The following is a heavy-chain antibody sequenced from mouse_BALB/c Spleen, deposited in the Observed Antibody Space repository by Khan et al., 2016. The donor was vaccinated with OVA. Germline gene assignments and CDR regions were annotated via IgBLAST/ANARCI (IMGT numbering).Heavy chain of an antibody. CDR1: GFSITSDYS. CDR2: MHFSGRT. J-gene: IGHJ2*01. V-gene: IGHV3-1*02. Sequence: EVQLQESGPDLVEPSQSLSLTCTVTGFSITSDYSWHWIRQFPGNKLEWLGYMHFSGRTNYNPSLKSRISITRDSSRNQFFLQLNSVTTEDSATYYGSIFDYDVIDHWGQGTTLTVSS. D-gene: IGHD2-4*01. CDR3: SIFDYDVIDH.